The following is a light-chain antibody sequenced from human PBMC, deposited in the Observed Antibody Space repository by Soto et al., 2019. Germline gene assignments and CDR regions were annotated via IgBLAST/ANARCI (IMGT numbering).Light chain of an antibody. CDR3: QHTNTFLPLA. V-gene: IGKV1-12*01. J-gene: IGKJ4*01. Sequence: DIQMTQSPSSVSASVGDRVTITCRASQGISNWLAWYQQQPGKAPKLLISSAYTLQSGVPSRFSGGGSGAHFTLIIRSLQTEDFATYFRQHTNTFLPLAFGGGTMVEIK. CDR2: SAY. CDR1: QGISNW.